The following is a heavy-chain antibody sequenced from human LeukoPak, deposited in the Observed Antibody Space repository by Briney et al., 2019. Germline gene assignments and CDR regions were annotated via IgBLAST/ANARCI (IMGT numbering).Heavy chain of an antibody. J-gene: IGHJ6*02. CDR1: GYTFTSYG. CDR3: ARAPPRVVPYRHYYYGMDV. CDR2: ISAYNGNT. Sequence: ASVKVSCKASGYTFTSYGISWVRQAPGQGLEWMGWISAYNGNTNYAQNLQGRVTMTTDTSPSTAYMELRSLRSDDPAVYYCARAPPRVVPYRHYYYGMDVWGQGTTVTVSS. V-gene: IGHV1-18*01. D-gene: IGHD3-3*01.